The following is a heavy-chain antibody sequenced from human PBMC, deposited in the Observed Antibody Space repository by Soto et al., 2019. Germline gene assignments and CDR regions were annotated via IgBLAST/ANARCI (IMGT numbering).Heavy chain of an antibody. CDR1: GFSLSTSGMG. V-gene: IGHV2-5*01. CDR2: IYWNDDK. CDR3: AHRSSGWYLMSLDGFDS. D-gene: IGHD6-19*01. J-gene: IGHJ5*01. Sequence: SGPTLVNPTQTLTLTCTFSGFSLSTSGMGVGWIRQPPGKALEWLALIYWNDDKRYSPSLKSRLTITKDTSKNQVVLTMTNMDPVDTATYYCAHRSSGWYLMSLDGFDSWGQGTLGTGSS.